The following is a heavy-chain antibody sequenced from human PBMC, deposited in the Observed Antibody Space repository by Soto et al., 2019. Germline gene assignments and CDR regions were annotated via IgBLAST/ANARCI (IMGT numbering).Heavy chain of an antibody. J-gene: IGHJ6*02. CDR3: ARGRKEAARPYYYYGMDV. CDR2: INHSGST. CDR1: GGSFSGYY. V-gene: IGHV4-34*01. D-gene: IGHD6-6*01. Sequence: PSETLSLTCAVYGGSFSGYYWSWIRQPPGEGLEWIGEINHSGSTNYNPSLKSRVTISVDTSKNQFSLKLSSVTAADTAVYYCARGRKEAARPYYYYGMDVWGQGTTVTVSS.